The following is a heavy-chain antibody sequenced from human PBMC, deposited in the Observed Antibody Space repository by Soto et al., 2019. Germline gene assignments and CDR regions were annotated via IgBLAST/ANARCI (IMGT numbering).Heavy chain of an antibody. CDR1: GGSFSGYY. CDR2: INHSGST. D-gene: IGHD5-18*01. Sequence: EPLSLTCAVYGGSFSGYYWSWIRQPPGKGLEWIGEINHSGSTNYNPSLKSRVTISVDTSKNQFSLKLSSVTAADTAVYYCAREGYSYTRSLDYWGQGTLVTVSS. CDR3: AREGYSYTRSLDY. V-gene: IGHV4-34*01. J-gene: IGHJ4*02.